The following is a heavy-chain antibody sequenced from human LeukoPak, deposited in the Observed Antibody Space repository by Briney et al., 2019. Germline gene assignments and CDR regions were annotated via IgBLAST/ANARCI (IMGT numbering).Heavy chain of an antibody. CDR3: ARDLWEMATINYFDY. CDR2: IIPIFGTA. Sequence: ASVKVSCKASGGTFSSYAISWVRQAPGQGLEWMGGIIPIFGTANYAQKFQGRVTITADESTSTAYMELSSLRSEDTAVYYCARDLWEMATINYFDYWGQGTLVTVSS. CDR1: GGTFSSYA. V-gene: IGHV1-69*13. J-gene: IGHJ4*02. D-gene: IGHD5-24*01.